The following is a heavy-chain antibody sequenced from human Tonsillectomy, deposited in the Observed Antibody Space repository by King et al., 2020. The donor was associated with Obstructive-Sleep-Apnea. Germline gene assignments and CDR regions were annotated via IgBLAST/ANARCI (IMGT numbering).Heavy chain of an antibody. Sequence: QLVQSGAEVKKPGASVKVSCKASGYTFTSYAMHWVRQAPGQRLEWMGWINAGNGNTKYSQKFQGRVTITRDTSASTAYMELSSLRSEDTAVYYCARGGLQYGGGVSFDYWGQGTLVTVSS. CDR1: GYTFTSYA. CDR3: ARGGLQYGGGVSFDY. V-gene: IGHV1-3*01. J-gene: IGHJ4*02. CDR2: INAGNGNT. D-gene: IGHD5-24*01.